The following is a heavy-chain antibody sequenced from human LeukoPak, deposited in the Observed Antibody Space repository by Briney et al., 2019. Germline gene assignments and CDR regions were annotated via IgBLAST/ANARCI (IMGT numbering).Heavy chain of an antibody. J-gene: IGHJ4*02. V-gene: IGHV3-48*01. CDR1: AFTFCSYS. D-gene: IGHD2-21*01. Sequence: GGSLRLSCAASAFTFCSYSMNWVRQAPGKGLEWVSYINGGGSPIFYADSVRGRFTISRDNAKNSLHLQMNSLRAEDTAVYYCVRDNPRCCGVIPANIDDYWGQGTLVTVSS. CDR3: VRDNPRCCGVIPANIDDY. CDR2: INGGGSPI.